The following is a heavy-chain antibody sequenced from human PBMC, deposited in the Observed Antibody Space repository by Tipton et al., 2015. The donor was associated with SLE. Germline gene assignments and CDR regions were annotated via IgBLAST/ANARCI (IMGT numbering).Heavy chain of an antibody. J-gene: IGHJ6*03. CDR2: ISGSVGST. CDR1: GFTFSSYA. V-gene: IGHV3-23*01. CDR3: AKGATGTYYYYYMDV. Sequence: SLRLSCAASGFTFSSYAMSWVRQAPGKGLEWVSVISGSVGSTYYADSVKGRFTISRDNSKNTLYLQMNSLRAEDTAVYYCAKGATGTYYYYYMDVWGKGTTVTVSS. D-gene: IGHD1-1*01.